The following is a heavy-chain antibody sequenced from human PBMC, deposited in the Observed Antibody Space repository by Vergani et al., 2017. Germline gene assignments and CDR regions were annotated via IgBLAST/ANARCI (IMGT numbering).Heavy chain of an antibody. CDR2: ISGSGGST. CDR1: GFTFSSYA. V-gene: IGHV3-23*01. CDR3: ARGGSYYDFWSGYHRFDY. Sequence: EVQLLESGGGLVQPGGSLRLSCAASGFTFSSYAMSWVRQAPGKGLEWVSAISGSGGSTYYADSVKGRFTISRDNSKNTLYLQMNSLRAKDTAVYYCARGGSYYDFWSGYHRFDYWGQGTLVTVSS. D-gene: IGHD3-3*01. J-gene: IGHJ4*02.